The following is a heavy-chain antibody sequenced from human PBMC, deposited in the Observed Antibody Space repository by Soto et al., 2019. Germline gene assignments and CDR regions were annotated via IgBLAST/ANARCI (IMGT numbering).Heavy chain of an antibody. D-gene: IGHD2-15*01. CDR3: AREPRYCRGGSCSITGDAYDI. Sequence: PGGSLRLSCTASGFIVSNTYVNWVRQAPGNGLEWVSVISNRGDTHYADSVRGRFSLSRDISDNTLHLQMNNLRVEDTAVYYCAREPRYCRGGSCSITGDAYDIWGQGTMVTVSS. J-gene: IGHJ3*02. V-gene: IGHV3-66*01. CDR1: GFIVSNTY. CDR2: ISNRGDT.